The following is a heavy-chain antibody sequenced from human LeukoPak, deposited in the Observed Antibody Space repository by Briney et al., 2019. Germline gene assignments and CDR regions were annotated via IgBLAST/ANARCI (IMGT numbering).Heavy chain of an antibody. CDR1: GFTFSSYG. CDR2: IRYDGSNK. D-gene: IGHD3-16*01. Sequence: GGSLRLSCAASGFTFSSYGMHWVRQAPGKGLEWVAFIRYDGSNKYYTDSVRGRFTISRDNSKNTLSLQMNSLRVEDTAVYYCARRGGGGRAFDIWGQGTMVTVSS. J-gene: IGHJ3*02. CDR3: ARRGGGGRAFDI. V-gene: IGHV3-30*02.